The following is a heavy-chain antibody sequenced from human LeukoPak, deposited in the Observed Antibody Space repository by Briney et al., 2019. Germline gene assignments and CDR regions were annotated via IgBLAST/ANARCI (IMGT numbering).Heavy chain of an antibody. J-gene: IGHJ6*03. CDR3: AREDGVDRNYYCYYMDV. CDR1: GFTFSSYW. CDR2: IKQDGSEK. V-gene: IGHV3-7*01. D-gene: IGHD3-10*01. Sequence: GGSLRLSCAASGFTFSSYWMSWVRQAPGKGLEWVANIKQDGSEKYYVDSVKGRFTISRDNAKNSLYLQMNSLRAEDTAVYYCAREDGVDRNYYCYYMDVWGKGTTVTVSS.